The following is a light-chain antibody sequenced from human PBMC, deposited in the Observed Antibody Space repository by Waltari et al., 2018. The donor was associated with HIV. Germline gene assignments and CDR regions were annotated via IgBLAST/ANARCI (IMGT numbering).Light chain of an antibody. CDR3: QQIYNIPFT. J-gene: IGKJ3*01. CDR1: QTISKY. CDR2: SVS. Sequence: IRITPFPAPLTAFERERGTITCRASQTISKYFSWFQTRTGKAPKLLFHSVSSLQSGVPSRFSGSGSGTEFSLTITSLQHEDAATYYCQQIYNIPFTFGPGTKVEIE. V-gene: IGKV1-39*01.